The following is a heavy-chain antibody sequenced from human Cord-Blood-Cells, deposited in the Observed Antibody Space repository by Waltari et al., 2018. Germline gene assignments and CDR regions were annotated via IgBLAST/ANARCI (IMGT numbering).Heavy chain of an antibody. D-gene: IGHD6-13*01. Sequence: EVQLVESGGGLIQPGGSLRLSCAASGFTVSSNYMSWVRQAPGKGLEWVSVIYSGGSTYYEDSGKGRFTISRDNSKNTLYLQMNSLRAEDTAVYYCARDIAAADPVDDYWGQGTLVTVSS. CDR1: GFTVSSNY. J-gene: IGHJ4*02. CDR2: IYSGGST. CDR3: ARDIAAADPVDDY. V-gene: IGHV3-53*01.